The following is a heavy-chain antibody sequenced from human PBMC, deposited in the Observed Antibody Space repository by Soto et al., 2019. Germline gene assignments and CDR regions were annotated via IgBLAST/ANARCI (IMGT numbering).Heavy chain of an antibody. CDR3: ARRPQRGYSGYDFYWFDP. CDR2: IYYSGST. CDR1: GGSISSYD. Sequence: SETLSLTCTVSGGSISSYDWSWIRQPPGKGLEWIRYIYYSGSTNYNPSLKSRVTISVDTSKNQFSLKLSSVTAADTAVYYFARRPQRGYSGYDFYWFDPWGQGTLVTVSS. V-gene: IGHV4-59*01. D-gene: IGHD5-12*01. J-gene: IGHJ5*02.